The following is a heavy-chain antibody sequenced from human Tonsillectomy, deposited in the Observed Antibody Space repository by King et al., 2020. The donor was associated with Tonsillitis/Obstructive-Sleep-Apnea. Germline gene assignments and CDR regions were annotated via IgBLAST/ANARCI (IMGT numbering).Heavy chain of an antibody. V-gene: IGHV1-2*02. CDR3: APVGIISAAGRISNWYFDL. J-gene: IGHJ2*01. Sequence: QLVQSGAEVKKPGASVKVSCKASGYTFNAYFMHWVRQAPGQGLEWMGGINPNSGGTKYAQKFQGRVTMTRDTSISTGYMELSRLSSGDTAVYYCAPVGIISAAGRISNWYFDLWGRGNLFTVSS. D-gene: IGHD6-13*01. CDR1: GYTFNAYF. CDR2: INPNSGGT.